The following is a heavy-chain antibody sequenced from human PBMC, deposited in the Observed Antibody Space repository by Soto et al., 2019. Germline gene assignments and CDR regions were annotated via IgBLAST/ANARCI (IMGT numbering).Heavy chain of an antibody. V-gene: IGHV4-59*01. CDR3: ARGGTATTVYYSGMDV. CDR2: IYYSGST. Sequence: LSLTCTVSGGSIKGYYWSWIRQPPGKGLEWIGNIYYSGSTSYNPSLKSRVTISVDTSKNQLSLKLSSVTAADSAVFYCARGGTATTVYYSGMDVWGQGTTVTVSS. CDR1: GGSIKGYY. J-gene: IGHJ6*02. D-gene: IGHD4-4*01.